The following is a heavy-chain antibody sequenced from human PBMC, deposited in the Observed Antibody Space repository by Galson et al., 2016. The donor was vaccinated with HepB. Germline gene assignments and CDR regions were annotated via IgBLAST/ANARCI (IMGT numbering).Heavy chain of an antibody. D-gene: IGHD3-10*01. V-gene: IGHV3-23*01. Sequence: SLRLSCAASGFTFSSYAMSWVRQAPGQGLEWVSAISGSGERTNYADSVKSRFSISRDNSKSTVYLQLNSLRAEDTAVYWCAKLSILWFGELSHFQYWGQGTLVTVSS. J-gene: IGHJ1*01. CDR1: GFTFSSYA. CDR2: ISGSGERT. CDR3: AKLSILWFGELSHFQY.